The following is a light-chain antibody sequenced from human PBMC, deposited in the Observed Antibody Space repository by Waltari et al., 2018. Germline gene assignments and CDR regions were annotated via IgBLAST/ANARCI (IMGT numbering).Light chain of an antibody. CDR1: QSISSN. CDR3: QQSYSTLGYT. CDR2: DAS. Sequence: DIQMTQSPSSLSASVGDRVTITCRASQSISSNLNWYQQKPGKAPNLLIYDASSLQSGVPSRFSGSGSGTDFTLTISSLQPEDFATYYCQQSYSTLGYTFGQGTKLEI. J-gene: IGKJ2*01. V-gene: IGKV1-39*01.